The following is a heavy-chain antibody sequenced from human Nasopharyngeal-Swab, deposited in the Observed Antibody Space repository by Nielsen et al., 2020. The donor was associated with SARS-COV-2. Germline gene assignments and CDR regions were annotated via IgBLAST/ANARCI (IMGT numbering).Heavy chain of an antibody. J-gene: IGHJ6*02. Sequence: SETLSLTCAVYGGSFSGYYWNWIRQPPGKGLEWIGEINHGGNTNYNPSLKSRVTILVDTSKNQFSLKLASVTAADTALYYCSRGDEGANYYGMDVWGQGTTVPSP. V-gene: IGHV4-34*06. CDR2: INHGGNT. CDR1: GGSFSGYY. CDR3: SRGDEGANYYGMDV. D-gene: IGHD3-16*01.